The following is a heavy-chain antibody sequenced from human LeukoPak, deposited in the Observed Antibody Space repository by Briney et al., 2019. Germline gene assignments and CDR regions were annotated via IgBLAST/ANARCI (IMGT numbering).Heavy chain of an antibody. D-gene: IGHD1-26*01. CDR2: ISSSSSYI. CDR1: GFTDNTYY. V-gene: IGHV3-21*01. J-gene: IGHJ4*02. CDR3: ARDEPWEPSDY. Sequence: GGSLRLSCAASGFTDNTYYMSWVRQAPGKGLEWVSSISSSSSYIYYADSVKGRFTISRDNAKNSLYLQMNSLRAEDTAVYYCARDEPWEPSDYWGQGTLVTVSS.